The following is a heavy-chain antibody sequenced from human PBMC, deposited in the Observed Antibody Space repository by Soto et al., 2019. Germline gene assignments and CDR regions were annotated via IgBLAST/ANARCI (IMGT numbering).Heavy chain of an antibody. CDR2: INPNSGGT. Sequence: ASVKVSCKASGYAFTGYYMHWVRQAPGQGLEWMGWINPNSGGTNYAQKFQGWVTMTRDTSISTAYMELSRLRSDDTAVYYCARGGYYGSGSKLYYYYMDVWGKGTTVTVSS. V-gene: IGHV1-2*04. D-gene: IGHD3-10*01. CDR1: GYAFTGYY. J-gene: IGHJ6*03. CDR3: ARGGYYGSGSKLYYYYMDV.